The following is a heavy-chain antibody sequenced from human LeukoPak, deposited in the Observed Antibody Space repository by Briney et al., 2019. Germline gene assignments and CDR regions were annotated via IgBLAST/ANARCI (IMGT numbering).Heavy chain of an antibody. V-gene: IGHV4-59*12. CDR1: GSLSSNY. D-gene: IGHD5-18*01. J-gene: IGHJ4*02. CDR2: IYSSGST. Sequence: SETLSLTCTVSGSLSSNYWSWIRQSPGKGLEWIAYIYSSGSTKYNPSLKSRVTISVDTSKNQFSLKLSSVTAADTAVYYCARRIGYSYGFWGQGTLVTVSS. CDR3: ARRIGYSYGF.